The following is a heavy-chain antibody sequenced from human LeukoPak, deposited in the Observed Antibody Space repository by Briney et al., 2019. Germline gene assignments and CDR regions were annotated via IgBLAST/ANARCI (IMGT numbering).Heavy chain of an antibody. D-gene: IGHD3-9*01. J-gene: IGHJ4*02. CDR3: ARQPDWAFDC. CDR1: GISFSSYW. CDR2: IKEYGSER. Sequence: GGSLRLSCAVSGISFSSYWMSWVRQVPGKGLEWVANIKEYGSERQYLDSVKGRFTVPRDNSKNSLYLQMDRLRDEGTGVYYCARQPDWAFDCRGQGTLVTVSS. V-gene: IGHV3-7*01.